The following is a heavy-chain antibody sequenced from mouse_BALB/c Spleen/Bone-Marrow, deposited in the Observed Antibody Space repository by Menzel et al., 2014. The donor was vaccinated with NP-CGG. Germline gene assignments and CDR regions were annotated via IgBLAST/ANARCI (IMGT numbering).Heavy chain of an antibody. CDR1: GFSLTSYG. V-gene: IGHV2-9*02. J-gene: IGHJ2*01. CDR3: ARGLGRWFDY. D-gene: IGHD1-1*01. CDR2: IWAGGST. Sequence: QVQLKQSGPGLVAPSQTLSITCTVSGFSLTSYGVHWVRQPPGKGLEWLGVIWAGGSTNYNSALMSRLSISKDNSKSKVFLKMNSLQTDDTAMYYCARGLGRWFDYWGQGTIFTVSS.